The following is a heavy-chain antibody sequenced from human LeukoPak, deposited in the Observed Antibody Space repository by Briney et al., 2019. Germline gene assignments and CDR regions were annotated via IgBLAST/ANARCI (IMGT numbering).Heavy chain of an antibody. V-gene: IGHV1-8*01. CDR3: VRTPPNWGFDY. J-gene: IGHJ4*02. D-gene: IGHD7-27*01. CDR2: MSPNSGDT. CDR1: GYTFTSYD. Sequence: ASVKVSCKASGYTFTSYDINWVRQATGQGLEWMGWMSPNSGDTGYAQKFQGRVTMTSDSSISTAFMELSSLRSEDTAIYYCVRTPPNWGFDYWGQGTLVTVSS.